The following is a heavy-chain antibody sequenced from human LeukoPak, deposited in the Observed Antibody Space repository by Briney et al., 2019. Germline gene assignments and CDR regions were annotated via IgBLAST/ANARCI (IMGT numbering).Heavy chain of an antibody. Sequence: SVKVSCKASGGTFSSYAISWVRQAPGQGLEWMGGIIPIFGTANYAQKFQGRVTITADKSTSTAYMELSSLRSEDTAVYYCARDIGGSYYVPDDAFDIWGQGTMVTVSS. CDR1: GGTFSSYA. J-gene: IGHJ3*02. V-gene: IGHV1-69*06. D-gene: IGHD1-26*01. CDR2: IIPIFGTA. CDR3: ARDIGGSYYVPDDAFDI.